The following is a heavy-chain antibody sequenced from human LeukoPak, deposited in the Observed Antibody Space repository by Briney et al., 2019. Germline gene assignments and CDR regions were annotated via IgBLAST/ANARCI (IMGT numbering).Heavy chain of an antibody. J-gene: IGHJ6*03. V-gene: IGHV4-34*01. CDR1: GGSISSYY. CDR3: ARGMIMITFGGVIVKDYYMDV. Sequence: SETLSLTCTVSGGSISSYYWSWIRQPPGKGLEWIGEINHSGSTNYNPSLKSRVTISVDTSKNQFSLKLSSVTAADTAVYYCARGMIMITFGGVIVKDYYMDVWGKGTTVTISS. CDR2: INHSGST. D-gene: IGHD3-16*02.